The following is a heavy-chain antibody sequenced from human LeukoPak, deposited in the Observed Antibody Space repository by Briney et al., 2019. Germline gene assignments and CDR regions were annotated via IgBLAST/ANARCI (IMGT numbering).Heavy chain of an antibody. D-gene: IGHD3-9*01. Sequence: GGSLRLSCAASGLTFSSYWMHWVRQAPGKGLVWVSRINSDGSSTSYADSVKGRFTISGDNAKNTLYLQMNSLRAEDTAVYYCASGNYDILTGYYVVQPALEVDYWGQGTLVTVSS. CDR1: GLTFSSYW. V-gene: IGHV3-74*01. J-gene: IGHJ4*02. CDR2: INSDGSST. CDR3: ASGNYDILTGYYVVQPALEVDY.